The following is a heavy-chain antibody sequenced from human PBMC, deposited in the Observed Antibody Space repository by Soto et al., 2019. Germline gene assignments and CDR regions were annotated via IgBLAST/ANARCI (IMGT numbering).Heavy chain of an antibody. CDR1: GESFSGYI. Sequence: SETLSLTCAVYGESFSGYIWTWICQTPGKGLQWIGQINHSGSAYYNPSLKSRVTISVHTSNSQFSLELSSVTAADTAVYYCARGLITGSHYSGGWYYFDSWGQGTQVTVSS. D-gene: IGHD6-19*01. J-gene: IGHJ4*02. CDR2: INHSGSA. V-gene: IGHV4-34*01. CDR3: ARGLITGSHYSGGWYYFDS.